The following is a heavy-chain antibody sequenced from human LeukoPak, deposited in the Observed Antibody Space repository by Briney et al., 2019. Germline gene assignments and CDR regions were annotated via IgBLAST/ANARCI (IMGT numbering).Heavy chain of an antibody. J-gene: IGHJ6*03. CDR2: IKQDGSEK. CDR3: ARDGQYSSSWYYYYYYYMDV. D-gene: IGHD6-13*01. Sequence: GGSLRLSCAASGFTFSSYWMSWVRQAPGKGLEWVANIKQDGSEKYYVDSVKGRFTISRDNAKNSLYLQMNSLRAEDTAVYYCARDGQYSSSWYYYYYYYMDVWGKGTTVTVSS. V-gene: IGHV3-7*01. CDR1: GFTFSSYW.